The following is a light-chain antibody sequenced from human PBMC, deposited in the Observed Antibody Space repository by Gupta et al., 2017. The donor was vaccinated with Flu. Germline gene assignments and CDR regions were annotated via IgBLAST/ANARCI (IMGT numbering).Light chain of an antibody. CDR3: LLVYGGGQGV. Sequence: QTVVTQEPSLTVSPGGPLTLTCASSTGPVTSGSYPNWSQQKPGQTPRPMIYNTNYKYSWTPARFSGSLLGGQAALTLSGAQPEDEADYYCLLVYGGGQGVFGGGTKVTVL. CDR2: NTN. V-gene: IGLV7-43*01. J-gene: IGLJ3*02. CDR1: TGPVTSGSY.